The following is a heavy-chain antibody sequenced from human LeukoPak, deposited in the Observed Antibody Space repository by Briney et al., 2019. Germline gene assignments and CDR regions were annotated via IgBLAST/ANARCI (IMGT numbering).Heavy chain of an antibody. CDR3: ARNRDRKQWLVEK. CDR1: GGSISSGSYY. J-gene: IGHJ4*02. V-gene: IGHV4-61*10. CDR2: IYSSGGT. D-gene: IGHD6-19*01. Sequence: PSETLSLTCTVSGGSISSGSYYWTWIRQPAGKGLEWIGRIYSSGGTNYNPSLKSRVTISVDTSKNQFSLKLSSVTAADTAVYYCARNRDRKQWLVEKWGQGTLVTVSS.